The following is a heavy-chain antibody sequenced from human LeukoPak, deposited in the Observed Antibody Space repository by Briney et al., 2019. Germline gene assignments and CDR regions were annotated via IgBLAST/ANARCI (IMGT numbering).Heavy chain of an antibody. Sequence: SETLSLTCTVSGGSISSSNYYWSWIRRPPGKGPEWIGYISHSGGTNYNPSLKSRVTISADTSKNQFSLKLSSVTAADTAVYYCAEGYNPYYFDYWGQGTLVTVSS. V-gene: IGHV4-61*01. J-gene: IGHJ4*02. CDR3: AEGYNPYYFDY. D-gene: IGHD1-14*01. CDR1: GGSISSSNYY. CDR2: ISHSGGT.